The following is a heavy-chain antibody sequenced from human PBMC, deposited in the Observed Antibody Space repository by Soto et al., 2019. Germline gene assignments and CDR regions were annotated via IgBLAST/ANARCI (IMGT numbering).Heavy chain of an antibody. CDR3: ARERVVVAAEQPLPEDGYAWRAFDI. Sequence: PSETLSLTCTVSGGSISSGGYYWSWIRQHPGKGLEWIGYIYYSGSTYYNPSLKSRVTISVDTSKNQFSLKLSSVTAADTAVYYCARERVVVAAEQPLPEDGYAWRAFDIWGQGTMVTVSS. CDR2: IYYSGST. V-gene: IGHV4-31*03. CDR1: GGSISSGGYY. J-gene: IGHJ3*02. D-gene: IGHD2-15*01.